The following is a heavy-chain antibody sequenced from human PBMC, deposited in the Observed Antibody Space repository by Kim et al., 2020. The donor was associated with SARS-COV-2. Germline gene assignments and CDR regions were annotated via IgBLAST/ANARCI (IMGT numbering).Heavy chain of an antibody. CDR1: GFMFSSYA. Sequence: GGSLRHSCATSGFMFSSYAMSWVRQAPGKGLEWVSTISASGSNTYYVDSVKGRFTISRDNSRNTLYLQMNSLRAEDTAAYYCARSPHGFDGSGSYYFYFDSWGQGTLVTVSP. CDR2: ISASGSNT. CDR3: ARSPHGFDGSGSYYFYFDS. D-gene: IGHD3-22*01. V-gene: IGHV3-23*01. J-gene: IGHJ4*02.